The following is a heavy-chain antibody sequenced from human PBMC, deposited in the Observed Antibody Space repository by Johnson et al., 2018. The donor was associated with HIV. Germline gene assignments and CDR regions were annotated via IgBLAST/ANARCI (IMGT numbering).Heavy chain of an antibody. CDR3: ARRYSGGYGAFDI. CDR1: GFTFSSYA. Sequence: QVQLVESGGGVVQPGRSLRLSCAASGFTFSSYAMHWVRQAPGKGLEWVAVISYDGSETYFADSVKGRFTISRDSSKNSLYLQMNSLRAEDTAVYYCARRYSGGYGAFDIWGQGTMVTVSS. J-gene: IGHJ3*02. V-gene: IGHV3-30*04. CDR2: ISYDGSET. D-gene: IGHD1-26*01.